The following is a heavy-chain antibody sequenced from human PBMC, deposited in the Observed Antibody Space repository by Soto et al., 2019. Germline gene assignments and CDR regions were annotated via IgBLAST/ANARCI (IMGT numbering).Heavy chain of an antibody. V-gene: IGHV1-3*05. CDR1: GYTFTSYA. Sequence: QVQLVQSGAEEKKPGASVKVSCKASGYTFTSYAMHWVRQAPGQRLEWMGWINAGNGNTKYSQKFQGRVTITRDTSASTAYMELSSLRSEDTAVYYCARSMVVVTALDYWGQGALGTAS. CDR3: ARSMVVVTALDY. D-gene: IGHD2-21*02. CDR2: INAGNGNT. J-gene: IGHJ4*02.